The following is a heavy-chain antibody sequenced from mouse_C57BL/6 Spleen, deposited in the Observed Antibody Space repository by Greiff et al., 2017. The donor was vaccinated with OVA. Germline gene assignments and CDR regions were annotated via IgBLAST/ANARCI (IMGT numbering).Heavy chain of an antibody. V-gene: IGHV1-69*01. CDR3: ARRGTALYFDY. J-gene: IGHJ2*01. Sequence: QVQLQQPGAELVMPGASVKLSCKASGYTFTSYWMHWVKQRPGQGLEWIGEIDPSDSYTNYNQKFKGKSTLTVDKSSSTAYMQLSSLTSEDSAVYYCARRGTALYFDYWGQRTTLTVSS. D-gene: IGHD4-1*01. CDR2: IDPSDSYT. CDR1: GYTFTSYW.